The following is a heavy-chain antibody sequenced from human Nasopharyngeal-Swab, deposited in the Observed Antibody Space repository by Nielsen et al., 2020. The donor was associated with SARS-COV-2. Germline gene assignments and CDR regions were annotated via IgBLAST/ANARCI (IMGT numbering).Heavy chain of an antibody. CDR3: VRDLAGTYGS. CDR2: VNEDGTTT. J-gene: IGHJ5*02. Sequence: GGSLRLSCAASGFSFSTHAMTWIRQAPGTGLVWVSRVNEDGTTTTYADSVKGRFTIYRDNVQNTLYLQMHGLKAEDTAFYYCVRDLAGTYGSWGQGTLVT. CDR1: GFSFSTHA. D-gene: IGHD4-17*01. V-gene: IGHV3-74*01.